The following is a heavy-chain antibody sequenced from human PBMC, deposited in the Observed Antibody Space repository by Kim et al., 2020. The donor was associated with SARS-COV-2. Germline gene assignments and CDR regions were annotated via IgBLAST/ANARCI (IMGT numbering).Heavy chain of an antibody. V-gene: IGHV3-53*01. CDR3: ARDSLTVTHRYYYYGMDV. D-gene: IGHD4-4*01. Sequence: GGSLRLSCAASGFTVSSNYMSLVRQAPGKGLEWVSVIYSGGSTYYADSVKGRFTISRDNSKNTLYLQMNSLRAEDTAVYYCARDSLTVTHRYYYYGMDVWGQGTTVTVSS. CDR2: IYSGGST. CDR1: GFTVSSNY. J-gene: IGHJ6*02.